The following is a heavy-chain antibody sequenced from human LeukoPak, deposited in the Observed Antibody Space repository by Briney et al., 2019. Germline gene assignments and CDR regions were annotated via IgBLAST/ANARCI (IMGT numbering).Heavy chain of an antibody. CDR2: IYASGST. J-gene: IGHJ3*02. CDR3: ARDPTTVTKGFDI. D-gene: IGHD4-17*01. V-gene: IGHV4-4*07. CDR1: GGSIGSNY. Sequence: SETLSLTCTVSGGSIGSNYWSWIRQPAGKGLEGIGRIYASGSTHYNPSLKSRVTMSVDTSKNQFSLKLNSVTAADTAVYYCARDPTTVTKGFDIWGQGTMVTVSS.